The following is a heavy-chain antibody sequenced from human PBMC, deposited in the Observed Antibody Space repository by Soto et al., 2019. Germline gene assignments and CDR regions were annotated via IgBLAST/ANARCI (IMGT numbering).Heavy chain of an antibody. D-gene: IGHD3-10*01. V-gene: IGHV4-34*01. CDR3: ARGRHYGSGSYYYYCYGMDV. CDR2: INHSGST. CDR1: GGSFSGYY. Sequence: PSETLSLTCAVYGGSFSGYYWSWIRQPPGKGLEWIGEINHSGSTNYNPSLKSRVTISVDTSKNQFSLKLSSVTAADTAVYYCARGRHYGSGSYYYYCYGMDVWGQGTTVTVSS. J-gene: IGHJ6*02.